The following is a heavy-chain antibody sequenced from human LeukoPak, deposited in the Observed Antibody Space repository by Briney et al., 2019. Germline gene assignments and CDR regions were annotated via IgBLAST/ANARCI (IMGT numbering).Heavy chain of an antibody. Sequence: GGSLRLSCAASGFTFSSFSMNWVRQAPGKGLEWVSSISSSSSYIYYADSVKGRFTISRDNAKNSLYLQMNSLRAEDTAVYYCAKGRLLWFGEFLLAYWGQGTLVTVSS. D-gene: IGHD3-10*01. CDR1: GFTFSSFS. J-gene: IGHJ4*02. CDR2: ISSSSSYI. CDR3: AKGRLLWFGEFLLAY. V-gene: IGHV3-21*01.